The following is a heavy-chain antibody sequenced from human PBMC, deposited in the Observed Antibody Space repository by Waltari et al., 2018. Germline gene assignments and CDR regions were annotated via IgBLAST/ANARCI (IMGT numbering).Heavy chain of an antibody. V-gene: IGHV3-21*03. CDR1: GFTISRFG. J-gene: IGHJ4*02. CDR3: ARALTTPNDY. D-gene: IGHD4-17*01. CDR2: TTNSNTYI. Sequence: EVQLVESGGGLVKPGGSLRLSCEASGFTISRFGMSWVRQAPGKGLEWVSSTTNSNTYIYYADSVKGRFTVSIDNAKNSLYLQMNSLRADDTAVYFCARALTTPNDYWGQGTLVTVSS.